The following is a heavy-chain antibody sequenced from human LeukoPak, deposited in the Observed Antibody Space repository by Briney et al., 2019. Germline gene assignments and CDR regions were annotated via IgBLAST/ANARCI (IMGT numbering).Heavy chain of an antibody. CDR3: AIPNCYDGD. V-gene: IGHV1-2*06. D-gene: IGHD5-12*01. CDR1: GYTFSGHY. J-gene: IGHJ4*02. Sequence: GASVKVSCKASGYTFSGHYILWVRQAPGQGLEWMGRINPNSGDTNYAQKFQGRVTMTRDASISTTYMELSRLTSDDTAVYYSAIPNCYDGDWGQGALVTVSS. CDR2: INPNSGDT.